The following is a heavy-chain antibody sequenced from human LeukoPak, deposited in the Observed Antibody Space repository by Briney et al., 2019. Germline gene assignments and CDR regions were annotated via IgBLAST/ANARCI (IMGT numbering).Heavy chain of an antibody. CDR1: GGSFSGYY. CDR3: ARWELRNYYYYYMDV. D-gene: IGHD1-26*01. CDR2: INHSGST. Sequence: SETLSLTCAVYGGSFSGYYWSWIRQPPGKGLEWIGEINHSGSTNYNPSLKSRVTISVDTSKNQFSLKLSSVTAADTAVYYCARWELRNYYYYYMDVWGKGTTVTISS. J-gene: IGHJ6*03. V-gene: IGHV4-34*01.